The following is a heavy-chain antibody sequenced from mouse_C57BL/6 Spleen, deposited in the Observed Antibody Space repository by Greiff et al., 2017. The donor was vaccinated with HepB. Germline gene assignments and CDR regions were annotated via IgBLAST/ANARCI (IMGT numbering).Heavy chain of an antibody. CDR3: AREGATVVGGYYFDY. CDR2: ISDGGSYT. D-gene: IGHD1-1*01. V-gene: IGHV5-4*01. CDR1: GFTFSSYA. Sequence: EVKLVESGGGLVKPGGSLKLSCAASGFTFSSYAMSWVRQTPEKRLEWVATISDGGSYTYYPDNVKGRFTISRDNAKNNLYLQMSHLKSEDTAMYYCAREGATVVGGYYFDYWGQGTTLTVSS. J-gene: IGHJ2*01.